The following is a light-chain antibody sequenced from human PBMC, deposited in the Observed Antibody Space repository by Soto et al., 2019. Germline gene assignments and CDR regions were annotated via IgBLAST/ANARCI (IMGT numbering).Light chain of an antibody. J-gene: IGKJ4*01. CDR1: QSLRSNY. Sequence: EIVLTQSPGTLSLSPGDRATLSCRASQSLRSNYLAWYQQRPGQAPRLLIYAASSRATGIPDRFRGSGSGTDFTLTITRLEPEDFAVYYCQQYNTSPPLTFGGGTRVEI. CDR2: AAS. CDR3: QQYNTSPPLT. V-gene: IGKV3-20*01.